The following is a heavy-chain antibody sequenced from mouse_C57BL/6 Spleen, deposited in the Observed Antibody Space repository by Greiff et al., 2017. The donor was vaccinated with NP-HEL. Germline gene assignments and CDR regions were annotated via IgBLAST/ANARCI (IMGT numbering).Heavy chain of an antibody. J-gene: IGHJ4*01. V-gene: IGHV1-82*01. D-gene: IGHD2-3*01. CDR2: IYPGDGDT. CDR1: GYAFSSSW. Sequence: QVQLQQSGPELVKPGASVKISCKASGYAFSSSWMNWVKQRPGKGLEWIGRIYPGDGDTNYNGKFKGKATLTADKSSSTAYMQLSSLTSEDSAVYFCARGSDGYYGAMDYWGQGTSVTVSS. CDR3: ARGSDGYYGAMDY.